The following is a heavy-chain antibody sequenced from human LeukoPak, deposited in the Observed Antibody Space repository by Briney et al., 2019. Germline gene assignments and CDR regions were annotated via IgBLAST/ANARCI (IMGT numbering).Heavy chain of an antibody. CDR1: GYTLTELS. V-gene: IGHV1-24*01. CDR2: FDPEDGET. J-gene: IGHJ3*02. Sequence: ASVKVSCKVSGYTLTELSMHWVRQAPGKGLEWMGGFDPEDGETIYAQKFQGRVAMTEDTSTDTAYMELSSLRSEDTAVYYCATVRSSGWYRATDAFDIWGQGTMVTVSS. D-gene: IGHD6-19*01. CDR3: ATVRSSGWYRATDAFDI.